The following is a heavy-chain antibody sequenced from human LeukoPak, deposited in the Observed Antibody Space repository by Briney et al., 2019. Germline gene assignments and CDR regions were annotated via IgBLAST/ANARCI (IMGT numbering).Heavy chain of an antibody. V-gene: IGHV3-30-3*01. J-gene: IGHJ4*02. Sequence: PGRSLRLSCAASGFTFSSYAMHWVRQAPGKGLEWVAVISYDGSNKYYADSVKGRFTISRDNSKNTLYLQMNSLRAEGTAVYYCARDRSSSWYHYFDYWGQGTLVTVSS. CDR1: GFTFSSYA. CDR3: ARDRSSSWYHYFDY. D-gene: IGHD6-13*01. CDR2: ISYDGSNK.